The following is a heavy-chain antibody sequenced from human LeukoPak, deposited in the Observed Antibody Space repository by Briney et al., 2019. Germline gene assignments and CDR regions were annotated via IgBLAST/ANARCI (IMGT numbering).Heavy chain of an antibody. CDR3: ASGAYSYYYMDV. Sequence: SETLSLTCTVSGDSISSGSYYWSWIRQPAGKGLEWIGRIYTSESTNYNPSLKSRVTISADTSKNQFSLKLSSVTAADTAVYYCASGAYSYYYMDVWGKGTTVTISS. V-gene: IGHV4-61*02. CDR1: GDSISSGSYY. CDR2: IYTSEST. J-gene: IGHJ6*03. D-gene: IGHD4-11*01.